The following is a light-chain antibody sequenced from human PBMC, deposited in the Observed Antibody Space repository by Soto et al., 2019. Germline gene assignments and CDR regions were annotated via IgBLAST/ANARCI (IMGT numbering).Light chain of an antibody. V-gene: IGKV3-20*01. CDR3: QQYNNASGIT. Sequence: EIALTQSPGTLSLSPGERATLSCRASQGVGNKYLAWYQQRPGQAPSLLIYAASSRATGVPDRFSGSGSGTDFTLTISRLEPDDFAVSSCQQYNNASGITFGQGTRLEI. CDR2: AAS. J-gene: IGKJ5*01. CDR1: QGVGNKY.